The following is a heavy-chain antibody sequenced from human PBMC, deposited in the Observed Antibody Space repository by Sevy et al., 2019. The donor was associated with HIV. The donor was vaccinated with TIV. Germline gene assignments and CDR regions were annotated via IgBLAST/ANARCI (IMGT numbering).Heavy chain of an antibody. V-gene: IGHV3-30*04. J-gene: IGHJ6*02. CDR2: ISYDGSNK. D-gene: IGHD2-2*01. CDR1: GFTFSSYA. Sequence: GGSLRLSCAASGFTFSSYAMHWVRQAPGKGLEWVAVISYDGSNKYYADSVKGRFTISRDNSKNTLYLQMNSLRAEDTAVYYCARIRCSSTSCGPYYYYGMDVWGQGTTVTVSS. CDR3: ARIRCSSTSCGPYYYYGMDV.